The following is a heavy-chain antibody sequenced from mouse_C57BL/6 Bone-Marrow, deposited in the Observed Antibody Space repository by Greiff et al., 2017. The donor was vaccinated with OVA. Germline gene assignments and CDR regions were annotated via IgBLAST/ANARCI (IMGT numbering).Heavy chain of an antibody. CDR2: IDPANGNT. V-gene: IGHV14-3*01. CDR1: GFNIKHTY. D-gene: IGHD2-5*01. CDR3: ARRPYSNGFDY. Sequence: EVQRVESVAELVRPGASVTLSCTASGFNIKHTYMDWVKQRPEQGLEWIVRIDPANGNTTYSPKFQGKSTITADTSSNTAYLQLSSRTSEYTAIYYCARRPYSNGFDYWGQGTTLTVSS. J-gene: IGHJ2*01.